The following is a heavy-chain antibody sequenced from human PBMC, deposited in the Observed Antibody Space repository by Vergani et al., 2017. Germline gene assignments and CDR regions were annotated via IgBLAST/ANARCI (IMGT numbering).Heavy chain of an antibody. V-gene: IGHV2-26*04. Sequence: QVTLQESGPVLVKPTETLTLTCTVSGFSLSNASMGVSWLRQPAGKALVWLAHIFSNDEKSYSTSLNSMLTISKDTSKSQMVLTMTNMDPVDTATYYCAWTDGSVSVRLDYWGQGTLVTVSS. CDR1: GFSLSNASMG. D-gene: IGHD3-10*01. CDR3: AWTDGSVSVRLDY. J-gene: IGHJ4*02. CDR2: IFSNDEK.